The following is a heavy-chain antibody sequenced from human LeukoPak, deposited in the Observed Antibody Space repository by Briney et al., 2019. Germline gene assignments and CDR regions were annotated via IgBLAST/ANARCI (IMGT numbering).Heavy chain of an antibody. J-gene: IGHJ4*02. Sequence: GGSLRLSCAASGFTFSSYAMHWVRQAPGKGLEWVAVISYDGSNKYYADSVKGRFTISRDNSKNTLYLQMNSLRAEDTAVYYCARVGREYYYDSSGYLVWWGQGTLVTVSS. CDR1: GFTFSSYA. CDR3: ARVGREYYYDSSGYLVW. D-gene: IGHD3-22*01. V-gene: IGHV3-30*04. CDR2: ISYDGSNK.